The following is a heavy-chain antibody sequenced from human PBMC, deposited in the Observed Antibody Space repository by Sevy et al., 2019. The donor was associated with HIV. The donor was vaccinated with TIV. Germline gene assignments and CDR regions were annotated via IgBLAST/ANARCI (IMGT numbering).Heavy chain of an antibody. Sequence: GGSLRLSCAASGFTFSSYWMHWVRQAPGKGLVWVSRINSDGSSTSYADSVKGRFTISRDNAKNTLYLQMNSLRAEDTAVYYCARDGNFLDYYYGMDVWGRGTTVTVSS. D-gene: IGHD1-26*01. V-gene: IGHV3-74*01. CDR2: INSDGSST. CDR1: GFTFSSYW. J-gene: IGHJ6*02. CDR3: ARDGNFLDYYYGMDV.